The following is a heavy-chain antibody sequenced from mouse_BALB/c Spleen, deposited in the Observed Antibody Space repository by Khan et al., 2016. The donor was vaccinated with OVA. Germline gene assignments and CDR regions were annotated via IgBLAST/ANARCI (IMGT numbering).Heavy chain of an antibody. V-gene: IGHV1-76*01. Sequence: VELVESGAELVRPGASVKLSCKTSGYIFTSYWIHWVKQRSGQGLEWIARIYPGTDNTYYNQKLKDKASLTADKSSSTAYLQLSSLKSEDSAVYFCAREEALYYFDYWGQGTTLTVSS. CDR1: GYIFTSYW. J-gene: IGHJ2*01. CDR3: AREEALYYFDY. CDR2: IYPGTDNT. D-gene: IGHD1-1*01.